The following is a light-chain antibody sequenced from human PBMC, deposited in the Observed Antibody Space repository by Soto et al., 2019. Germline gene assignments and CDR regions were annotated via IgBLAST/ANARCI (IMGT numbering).Light chain of an antibody. J-gene: IGKJ2*01. CDR2: CAA. V-gene: IGKV1-33*01. Sequence: DIQMTPSPSSLSASVGDRVTITCQASQDISIYLNWYQQKPGKAPKLLIYCAANLEAGAPSRFSGSGTGTHFTFTMSSLQPEDIATYHCQQYDNLPPTFGQATKLEIK. CDR3: QQYDNLPPT. CDR1: QDISIY.